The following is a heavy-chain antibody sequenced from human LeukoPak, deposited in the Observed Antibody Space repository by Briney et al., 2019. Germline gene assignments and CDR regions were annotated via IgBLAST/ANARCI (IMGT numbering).Heavy chain of an antibody. CDR1: GFTFSSYA. CDR3: AKLPYYYDSSGYYPFDY. D-gene: IGHD3-22*01. J-gene: IGHJ4*02. V-gene: IGHV3-23*01. Sequence: GGSLRLSCAASGFTFSSYAMSWVRQAPGKGLEWVSAISGSGGSTYYADSVKGRFTISRDNSKNTLYLQMNSLRAEDTAVYYCAKLPYYYDSSGYYPFDYWGQGTLVTVSS. CDR2: ISGSGGST.